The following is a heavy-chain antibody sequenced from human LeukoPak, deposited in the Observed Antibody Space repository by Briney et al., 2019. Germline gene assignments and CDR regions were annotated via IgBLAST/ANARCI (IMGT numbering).Heavy chain of an antibody. J-gene: IGHJ3*02. CDR3: AGGNRDAFDI. D-gene: IGHD1-14*01. Sequence: SETLSLTCTVSGGSISSGGYYWSWIRQPPGKGLEWIGYIYHSGSTYYNPSLKSRVTISVDRSKNQFSLKLSSVTAADTAVYYCAGGNRDAFDIWGQGTMVTVSS. CDR2: IYHSGST. V-gene: IGHV4-30-2*01. CDR1: GGSISSGGYY.